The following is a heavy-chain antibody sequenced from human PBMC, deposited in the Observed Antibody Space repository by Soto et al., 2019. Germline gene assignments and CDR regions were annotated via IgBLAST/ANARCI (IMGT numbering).Heavy chain of an antibody. V-gene: IGHV4-39*01. Sequence: SETLSLTCTVSGGSISSSSYYWGWIRQPPGKGLEWIGSIYYSGSTYYNPSLKSRVTISVDTSKNQFSLKLSSVTAADTAVYYCARHPQYSSGWYLGYNWFDPWGQGTLVTVS. D-gene: IGHD6-19*01. J-gene: IGHJ5*02. CDR1: GGSISSSSYY. CDR3: ARHPQYSSGWYLGYNWFDP. CDR2: IYYSGST.